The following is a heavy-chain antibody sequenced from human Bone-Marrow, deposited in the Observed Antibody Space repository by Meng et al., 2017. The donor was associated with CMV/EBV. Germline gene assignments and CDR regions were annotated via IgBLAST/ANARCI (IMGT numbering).Heavy chain of an antibody. Sequence: SVKVSCKASGGTFRRYAFSWVRQAPGQGLEWMGGIIPMIDKAHYAQKFQGIVTITADKPTSTAYMELSSLKSDDTAVYYCASAMVRTVTTYYYYLYGLNVWGQGTTVTVSS. CDR3: ASAMVRTVTTYYYYLYGLNV. J-gene: IGHJ6*02. CDR1: GGTFRRYA. D-gene: IGHD3-10*01. CDR2: IIPMIDKA. V-gene: IGHV1-69*10.